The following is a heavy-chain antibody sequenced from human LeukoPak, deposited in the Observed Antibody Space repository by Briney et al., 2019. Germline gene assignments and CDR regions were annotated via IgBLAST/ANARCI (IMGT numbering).Heavy chain of an antibody. V-gene: IGHV3-11*01. Sequence: PGGSLRLSCAASGFSSSDHYMTWIRQAPGKGLEWLSYISNSGGTTNYADSVKGRFTVSRDNAKNSLFLQMNSLRAEDTAVYYCARTARLLDYWGQGTLVTVSS. D-gene: IGHD2-21*02. CDR1: GFSSSDHY. J-gene: IGHJ4*02. CDR3: ARTARLLDY. CDR2: ISNSGGTT.